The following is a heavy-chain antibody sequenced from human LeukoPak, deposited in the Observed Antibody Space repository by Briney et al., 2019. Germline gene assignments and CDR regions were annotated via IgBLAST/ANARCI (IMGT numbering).Heavy chain of an antibody. V-gene: IGHV3-23*01. Sequence: GGSLRLSCTASGFTFSTYAMSWVRQAPGKGLEWVSGMSGSGGSTYYADSVKGRFTISRDNSKNTLYFQMNSLRAEDTAVYYCARGWVLLDYWGQGTLVTVSS. CDR3: ARGWVLLDY. CDR2: MSGSGGST. CDR1: GFTFSTYA. D-gene: IGHD1-26*01. J-gene: IGHJ4*02.